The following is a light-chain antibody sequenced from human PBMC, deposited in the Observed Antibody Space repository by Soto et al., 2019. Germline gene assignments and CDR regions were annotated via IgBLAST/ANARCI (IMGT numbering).Light chain of an antibody. V-gene: IGKV3-15*01. J-gene: IGKJ1*01. Sequence: EIVMTQSPATLSVSPGEGVTLSCMASQSFSSNLAWYQQKPGQAPRVLIYGASTRATGIPARFSGSGSGTECTLTISSLQPEDVSVYYCQQYNDWPPTFGQGTKVDIK. CDR3: QQYNDWPPT. CDR2: GAS. CDR1: QSFSSN.